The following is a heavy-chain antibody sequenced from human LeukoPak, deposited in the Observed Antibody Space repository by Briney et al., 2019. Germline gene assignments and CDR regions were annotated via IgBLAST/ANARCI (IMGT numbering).Heavy chain of an antibody. CDR3: ARGLYNYDSSGYWI. CDR1: GFTFSSYA. J-gene: IGHJ4*02. V-gene: IGHV3-30*04. CDR2: ISYDGSNK. Sequence: GGSLRLSCAASGFTFSSYAMHWVRQAPGKGLEWVAVISYDGSNKYYADSVKGRFTISRDNSKNTLYLQMNSLRAEDTAAYYCARGLYNYDSSGYWIWGQGTLVTVSS. D-gene: IGHD3-22*01.